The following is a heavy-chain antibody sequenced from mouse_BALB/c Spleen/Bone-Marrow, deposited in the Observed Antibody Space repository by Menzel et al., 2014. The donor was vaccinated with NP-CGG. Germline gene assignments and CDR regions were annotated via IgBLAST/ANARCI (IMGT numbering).Heavy chain of an antibody. J-gene: IGHJ4*01. CDR1: GFTFSDYY. Sequence: EVKLVESGGGLVQPGGSLKLSCATSGFTFSDYYMYWVRQTPEKRLEWVAYISNGGGSTYYPDTVKGRFTISRDNAKNTLYLQMSRPKSEDTAMYYCARRGWYYAMDYWGQGPSVTVSS. CDR3: ARRGWYYAMDY. D-gene: IGHD2-3*01. V-gene: IGHV5-12*02. CDR2: ISNGGGST.